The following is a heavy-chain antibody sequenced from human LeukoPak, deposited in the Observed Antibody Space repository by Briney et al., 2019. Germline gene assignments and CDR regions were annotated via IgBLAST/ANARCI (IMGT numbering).Heavy chain of an antibody. V-gene: IGHV4-59*01. CDR1: GGSISSYY. CDR3: ARVGEYSGPVDY. D-gene: IGHD5-12*01. J-gene: IGHJ4*02. Sequence: PSETLFLTCTVSGGSISSYYWSWIRQPPGKGLEWIGYIYYSGSTNYNPSLKSRVTISVDTSKNQFSLKLSSVTAAGTAVYYCARVGEYSGPVDYWGQGTLVTVSS. CDR2: IYYSGST.